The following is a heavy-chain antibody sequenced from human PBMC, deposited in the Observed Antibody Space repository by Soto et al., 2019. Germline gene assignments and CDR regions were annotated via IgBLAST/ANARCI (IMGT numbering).Heavy chain of an antibody. CDR3: ASIQLYYDSPRGPQKAFDI. Sequence: GASVKVSCKASGYTFTGYYIHWVRQAPGQGLEWMGWINPNSGGTNYAQKFQGRVTMTRDTSISTAYMELSRLRSDDTAVYYCASIQLYYDSPRGPQKAFDIWGQGTMVTVSS. CDR2: INPNSGGT. D-gene: IGHD3-22*01. CDR1: GYTFTGYY. J-gene: IGHJ3*02. V-gene: IGHV1-2*02.